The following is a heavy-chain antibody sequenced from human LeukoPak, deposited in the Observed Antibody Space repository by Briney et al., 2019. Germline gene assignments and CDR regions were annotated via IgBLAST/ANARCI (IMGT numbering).Heavy chain of an antibody. Sequence: PGGSLRLSCAASGITFRNYGMHWVRQAPGKGLEWVAFIWYDGSNKYYADSVKGRFTISRDNAENTLYLQMNSLRVEDTAVYYCVRSAFHAGSGNYYDYWGQGTLVTVSS. CDR2: IWYDGSNK. J-gene: IGHJ4*02. CDR1: GITFRNYG. D-gene: IGHD3-22*01. V-gene: IGHV3-33*03. CDR3: VRSAFHAGSGNYYDY.